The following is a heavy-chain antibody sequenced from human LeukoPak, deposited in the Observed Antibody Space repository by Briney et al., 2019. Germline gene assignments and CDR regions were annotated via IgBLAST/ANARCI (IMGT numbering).Heavy chain of an antibody. D-gene: IGHD3-10*01. CDR1: GFTFSNAW. CDR2: IKQDGSEK. V-gene: IGHV3-7*01. CDR3: ATLRGLY. J-gene: IGHJ4*02. Sequence: GGSLRLSCAASGFTFSNAWMYWVRQAPGKGLEWVANIKQDGSEKYYVDSVKGRFTISRDNTKNSLYLQMNSLRAEDTAVYYCATLRGLYWGQGTLVTVSS.